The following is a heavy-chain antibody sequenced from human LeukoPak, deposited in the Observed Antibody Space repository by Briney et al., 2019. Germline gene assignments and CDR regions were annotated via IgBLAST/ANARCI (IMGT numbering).Heavy chain of an antibody. Sequence: ASVKVSCKASGYTFAGCDMHWVRQAPGQGLEWMGWINPNSGGTNYAQKLQGRVTMTTDTSTSTAYMELRSLRSDDTAVYYCARVGGTVRGSYYYMDVWGKGTTVTISS. CDR1: GYTFAGCD. J-gene: IGHJ6*03. CDR3: ARVGGTVRGSYYYMDV. D-gene: IGHD3-10*01. CDR2: INPNSGGT. V-gene: IGHV1-2*02.